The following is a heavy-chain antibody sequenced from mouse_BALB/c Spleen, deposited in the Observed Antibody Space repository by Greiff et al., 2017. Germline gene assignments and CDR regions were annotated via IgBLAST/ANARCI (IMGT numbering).Heavy chain of an antibody. D-gene: IGHD1-2*01. CDR1: GYAFTNYL. V-gene: IGHV1-54*01. CDR2: INPGSGGT. J-gene: IGHJ4*01. Sequence: VQLQQSGAELVRPGTSVKVSCKASGYAFTNYLIEWVKQRPGQGLEWIGVINPGSGGTNYNEKFKGKATLTADKSSSTAYMQLSSLTSDDSAVYFCARRTTATFYAMDYWGQGTSVTVSS. CDR3: ARRTTATFYAMDY.